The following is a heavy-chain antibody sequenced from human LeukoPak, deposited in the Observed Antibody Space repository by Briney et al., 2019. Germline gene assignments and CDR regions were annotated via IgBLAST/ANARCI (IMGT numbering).Heavy chain of an antibody. J-gene: IGHJ6*02. D-gene: IGHD6-13*01. CDR2: IKQDGSEK. CDR1: GFTFSSYW. CDR3: ARALISSRDYYGMDV. Sequence: GGSLRLSCAASGFTFSSYWMSWVRQAPGKGLEWVANIKQDGSEKYYVDSVKGRFTISRDNAKNSLYLQMNSLRAEDTAVYYCARALISSRDYYGMDVWGQGTTVTVSS. V-gene: IGHV3-7*01.